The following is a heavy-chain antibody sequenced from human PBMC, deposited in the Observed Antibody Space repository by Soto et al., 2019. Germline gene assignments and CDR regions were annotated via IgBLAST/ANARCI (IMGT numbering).Heavy chain of an antibody. J-gene: IGHJ6*02. CDR1: GGTFSSYA. CDR2: IIPIFGTA. Sequence: QVQLVQSGAEVKNRGSSVKVSCKASGGTFSSYAISWVRQAPGQGLEWMGGIIPIFGTADYAQNFQGRVTITADESTSTAYMELSSLRSEDTAVYYCASHWGQTKRYYYYGMDVWGQGTTVTVSS. CDR3: ASHWGQTKRYYYYGMDV. V-gene: IGHV1-69*12. D-gene: IGHD7-27*01.